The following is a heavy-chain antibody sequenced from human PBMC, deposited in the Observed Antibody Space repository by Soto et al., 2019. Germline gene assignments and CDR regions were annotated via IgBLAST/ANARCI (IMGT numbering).Heavy chain of an antibody. CDR1: GGTFSSYT. Sequence: QVQLVQSGAEVKKPGSSVKVSCKASGGTFSSYTISWVRQAPGQGLEWMGRIIPILGIANYAQKFQGRVTMTANKSTSTAYMELRSLRSEDTAGYYCAGEQYGGDPMIWGQGALVTVSS. J-gene: IGHJ4*02. CDR3: AGEQYGGDPMI. D-gene: IGHD2-21*02. V-gene: IGHV1-69*08. CDR2: IIPILGIA.